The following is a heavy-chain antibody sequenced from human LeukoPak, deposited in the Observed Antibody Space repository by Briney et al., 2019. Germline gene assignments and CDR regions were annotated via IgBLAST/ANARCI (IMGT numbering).Heavy chain of an antibody. V-gene: IGHV3-23*01. Sequence: GGSLRLSCAASGFTFSSYAMTWVRQAPGKGLEWVSTISTSGVNTYYADSVKGRFTISRDNSKNTLYLQMNSLRAEDTAVYYCAKDRRSCGGDCYRVDYWGQGTLVTVSS. CDR2: ISTSGVNT. D-gene: IGHD2-21*02. J-gene: IGHJ4*02. CDR1: GFTFSSYA. CDR3: AKDRRSCGGDCYRVDY.